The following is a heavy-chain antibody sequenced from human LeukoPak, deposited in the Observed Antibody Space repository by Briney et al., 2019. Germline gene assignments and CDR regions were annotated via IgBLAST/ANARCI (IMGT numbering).Heavy chain of an antibody. CDR3: ARSLSGCSSTSCQGYYMDV. J-gene: IGHJ6*03. Sequence: SQTLSLTCSVSGGSTGGGDYSISSGGYYWSWVRQPPGKGLEWIGHIHQRGSTYYNPSLKSRVTISVDRPKNQVSLKLIAMTAADTAVYYCARSLSGCSSTSCQGYYMDVWGKGTTVTVSS. D-gene: IGHD2-2*01. CDR1: GGSTGGGDYSISSGGYY. CDR2: IHQRGST. V-gene: IGHV4-30-2*01.